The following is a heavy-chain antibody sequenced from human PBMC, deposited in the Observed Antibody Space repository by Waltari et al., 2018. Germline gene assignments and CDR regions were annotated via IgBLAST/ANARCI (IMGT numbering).Heavy chain of an antibody. CDR1: GGTFSSYA. CDR3: APTYYYGSGSYYNYAFDI. V-gene: IGHV1-69*13. D-gene: IGHD3-10*01. J-gene: IGHJ3*02. CDR2: IIPIFGTA. Sequence: QVQLVQSGAEVKKPGSSVKVSCKASGGTFSSYAISWVRQAPGQGLEWMGGIIPIFGTANYAQKCQGRVTITADESTSTAYMELSSLRSEDTAVYYCAPTYYYGSGSYYNYAFDIWGQGTMVTVSS.